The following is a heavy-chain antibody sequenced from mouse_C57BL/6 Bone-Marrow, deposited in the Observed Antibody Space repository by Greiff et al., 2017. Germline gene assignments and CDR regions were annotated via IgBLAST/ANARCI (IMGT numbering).Heavy chain of an antibody. V-gene: IGHV1-69*01. CDR2: IVPSDSDT. J-gene: IGHJ3*01. Sequence: LQQPGAELVMPGASVKLSCKASGYTFTSYWMHWVKQRPGQGLEWIGEIVPSDSDTNYNQKFKGKSTLTVDKSSSTAYMQLSSLTSEDSAVYYCAGYYGRPFAYWGQGTLVTVSA. D-gene: IGHD1-1*01. CDR3: AGYYGRPFAY. CDR1: GYTFTSYW.